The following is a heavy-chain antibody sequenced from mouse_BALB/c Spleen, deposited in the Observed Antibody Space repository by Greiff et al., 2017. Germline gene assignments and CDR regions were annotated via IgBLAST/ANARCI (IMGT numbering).Heavy chain of an antibody. Sequence: VKLMESGPGLVQPSQSLSITCTVSGFSLTSYGVHWVRQSPGKGLEWLGVIWSGGSTDYNAAFISRLSISKDNSKSQVFFKMNSLQANDTAIYYCARIDYDYGYAMDDWGQGTSVTVSS. CDR1: GFSLTSYG. CDR2: IWSGGST. J-gene: IGHJ4*01. V-gene: IGHV2-2*02. D-gene: IGHD2-4*01. CDR3: ARIDYDYGYAMDD.